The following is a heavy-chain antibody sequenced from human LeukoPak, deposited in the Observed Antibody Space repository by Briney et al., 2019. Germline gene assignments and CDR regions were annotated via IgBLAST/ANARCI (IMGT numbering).Heavy chain of an antibody. V-gene: IGHV3-64D*06. Sequence: GGSLRLSCSASGFTFSSYAMPWVRQAPGKGLEYVSAISSNGGSTYYADSVKGRFTISRDNSKNTLYLQMSSLRAEDTAVYYCVKESSYALPDYWGQGTLVTVSS. CDR3: VKESSYALPDY. CDR2: ISSNGGST. D-gene: IGHD6-6*01. J-gene: IGHJ4*02. CDR1: GFTFSSYA.